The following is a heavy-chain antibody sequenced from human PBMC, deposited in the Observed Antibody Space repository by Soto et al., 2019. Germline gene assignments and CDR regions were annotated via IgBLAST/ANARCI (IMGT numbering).Heavy chain of an antibody. V-gene: IGHV4-61*01. Sequence: SETLCLTCTVSGGSVSSSSHYWSWIRQPPGKGLEWIGYVYYTGSTNYNPSLKSRVTISADTPKIQFSLKLSSVSAADTAVYYCARTKDSSGWYRIDYWGQGTLVTVSS. CDR3: ARTKDSSGWYRIDY. CDR1: GGSVSSSSHY. CDR2: VYYTGST. D-gene: IGHD6-19*01. J-gene: IGHJ4*02.